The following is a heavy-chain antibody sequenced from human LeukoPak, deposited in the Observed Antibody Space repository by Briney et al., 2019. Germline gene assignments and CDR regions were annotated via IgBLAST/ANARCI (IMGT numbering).Heavy chain of an antibody. V-gene: IGHV1-46*01. J-gene: IGHJ4*02. CDR1: GYTFTSYY. CDR3: ARDFNNYYGSGALFDY. CDR2: INPSGGST. Sequence: ASVKVSCKASGYTFTSYYMHWVRQAPGQGLEWMGIINPSGGSTSYAQKFQGRVTMTRDTSTSTVHMELSSLRSDDTAVYYCARDFNNYYGSGALFDYWGQGTLVTVSS. D-gene: IGHD3-10*01.